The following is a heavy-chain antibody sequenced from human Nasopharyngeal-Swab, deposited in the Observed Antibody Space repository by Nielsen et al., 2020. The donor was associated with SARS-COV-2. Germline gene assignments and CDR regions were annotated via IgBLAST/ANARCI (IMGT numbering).Heavy chain of an antibody. CDR2: IYYNGSI. V-gene: IGHV4-31*02. CDR3: ASYLGYCSGGSCYSLFDY. J-gene: IGHJ4*02. Sequence: WIRQPPGKGLEWIGYIYYNGSIYYNPSLKSRVNISPDTSKNQFSLKLSSVTAADTAVYYCASYLGYCSGGSCYSLFDYWGQGTLVTVSS. D-gene: IGHD2-15*01.